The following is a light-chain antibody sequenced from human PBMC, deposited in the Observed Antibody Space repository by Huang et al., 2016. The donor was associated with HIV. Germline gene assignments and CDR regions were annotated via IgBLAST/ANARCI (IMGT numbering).Light chain of an antibody. CDR2: WAS. V-gene: IGKV4-1*01. J-gene: IGKJ1*01. Sequence: DIVMTQSPDSLAVSLGEGATINCKSSQSVLYSSNTKNYLAWYQQKPGQPPKLLLYWASTRESGVPDRFSGSGSGTDFTLTISSLQAEDVAVYYCQQYYSTPPWTFGQGTKVEIK. CDR3: QQYYSTPPWT. CDR1: QSVLYSSNTKNY.